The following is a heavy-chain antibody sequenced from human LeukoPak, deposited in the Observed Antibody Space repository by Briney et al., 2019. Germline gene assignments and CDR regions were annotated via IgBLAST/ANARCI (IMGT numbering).Heavy chain of an antibody. D-gene: IGHD2-8*01. CDR1: GFTFNSMY. CDR3: ATGGLMRFFSD. Sequence: GGSLRLSSSASGFTFNSMYMFRVGQAPGKGLEWVAVISNDGNNKQYADSVKGRFTISRDNSKNTLYLQMNSLRADDTAVYHCATGGLMRFFSDGGRGTLVTVSS. J-gene: IGHJ4*02. CDR2: ISNDGNNK. V-gene: IGHV3-30*03.